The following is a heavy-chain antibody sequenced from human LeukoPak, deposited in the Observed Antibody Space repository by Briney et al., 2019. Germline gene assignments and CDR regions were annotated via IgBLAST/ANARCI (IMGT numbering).Heavy chain of an antibody. CDR1: GYTFTGYY. D-gene: IGHD1-7*01. V-gene: IGHV1-2*02. J-gene: IGHJ6*03. CDR2: INPNSGGT. CDR3: ARGGYKLELRPYYYCMDV. Sequence: VASVKVSCKASGYTFTGYYMHWVRPAPGQGLEWMGWINPNSGGTNYAQKFQGRVTMTRDTSISTAYMELSRLRSDDTAVYYCARGGYKLELRPYYYCMDVWGKGTTVTVSS.